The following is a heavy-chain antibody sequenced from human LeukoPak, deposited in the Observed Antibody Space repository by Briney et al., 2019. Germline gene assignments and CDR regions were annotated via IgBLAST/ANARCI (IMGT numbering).Heavy chain of an antibody. Sequence: GGSLRLSCAASGFTFSSYGMHWVRQAPGKGLEWVAVIWYDGSNKYYADSVKGRFTISRDNSKNTLYLQMNSLRAEDTAVYYCARRPYSDTSGRLSDVWGQGTTVTVSS. V-gene: IGHV3-33*01. CDR2: IWYDGSNK. D-gene: IGHD3-22*01. J-gene: IGHJ6*02. CDR1: GFTFSSYG. CDR3: ARRPYSDTSGRLSDV.